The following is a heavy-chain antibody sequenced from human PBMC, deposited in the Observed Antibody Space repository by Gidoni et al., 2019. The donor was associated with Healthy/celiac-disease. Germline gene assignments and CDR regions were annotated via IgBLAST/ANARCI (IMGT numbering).Heavy chain of an antibody. V-gene: IGHV4-39*01. CDR3: ARLLRSMVRAPKDY. D-gene: IGHD3-10*01. J-gene: IGHJ4*02. Sequence: QLQLQESGPGLVKPSETLSLTCTVSGGSISSSSYYWGWIRQPPGKGLEWIGSIYYSGSTYYNPSLKSRVTISVDTSKNQFSLKLSSVTAADTAVYYCARLLRSMVRAPKDYWGQGTLVTVSS. CDR1: GGSISSSSYY. CDR2: IYYSGST.